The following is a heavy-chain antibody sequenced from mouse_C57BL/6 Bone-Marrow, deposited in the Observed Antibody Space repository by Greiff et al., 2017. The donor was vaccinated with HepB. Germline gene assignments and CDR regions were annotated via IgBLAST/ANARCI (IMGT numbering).Heavy chain of an antibody. V-gene: IGHV1-81*01. Sequence: QVQLQQSGAELARPGASVKLSCKASGYTFTSYGISWVKQRTGQGLEWIGEIYPRSGNTYYNEKFKGKATLTADKSSSTAYMELRSLTSEDSAVDFCAREGALLLRFDYWGQGTTLTVSS. J-gene: IGHJ2*01. D-gene: IGHD1-1*01. CDR2: IYPRSGNT. CDR1: GYTFTSYG. CDR3: AREGALLLRFDY.